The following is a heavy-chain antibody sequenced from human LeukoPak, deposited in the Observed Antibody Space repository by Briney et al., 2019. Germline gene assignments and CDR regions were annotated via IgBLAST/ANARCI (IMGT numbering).Heavy chain of an antibody. J-gene: IGHJ6*03. CDR1: RFTFSSYS. CDR3: ARDTNTAMVITSFDYYYMDV. D-gene: IGHD5-18*01. V-gene: IGHV3-21*01. Sequence: GGSLRLSCAASRFTFSSYSMNWVRQAPGKGLEWVSSISSSSSYIYYADSVKGRFTISRDNAKNSLYLQMNSLRAEDTAVYYCARDTNTAMVITSFDYYYMDVWGKGTTVTVSS. CDR2: ISSSSSYI.